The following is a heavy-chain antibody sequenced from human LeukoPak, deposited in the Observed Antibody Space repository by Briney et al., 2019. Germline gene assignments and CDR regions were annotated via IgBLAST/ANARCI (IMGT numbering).Heavy chain of an antibody. CDR2: INLRGAGT. CDR1: GFTFSSDA. V-gene: IGHV3-23*01. J-gene: IGHJ4*02. Sequence: GGSLRLSCAASGFTFSSDAMSWVRQAPGKGLEWVSGINLRGAGTYYAHSAHGRFTISRDNSKNTLYLQMNSMKAEDTALCYCANEFSVYDSYVFDSWGRGTLVTVSS. CDR3: ANEFSVYDSYVFDS. D-gene: IGHD5/OR15-5a*01.